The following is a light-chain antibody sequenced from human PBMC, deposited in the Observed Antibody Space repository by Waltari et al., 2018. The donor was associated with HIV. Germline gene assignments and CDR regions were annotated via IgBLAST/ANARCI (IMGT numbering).Light chain of an antibody. J-gene: IGKJ2*01. V-gene: IGKV1-12*01. CDR3: QQANSFPLT. CDR1: QDISSW. Sequence: DIQLPQSPSSVSASVGARVIITCRASQDISSWLAWYQQTPGKAPKLLIYTASTLQPGVPSRFSGSGSGTDFTLTINSLQPEDFATYYCQQANSFPLTFGQGTRLEI. CDR2: TAS.